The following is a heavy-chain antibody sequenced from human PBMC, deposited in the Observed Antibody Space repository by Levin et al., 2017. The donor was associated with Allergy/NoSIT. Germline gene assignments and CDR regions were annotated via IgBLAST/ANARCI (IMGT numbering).Heavy chain of an antibody. CDR2: ISYDGSNK. CDR3: AKDRRYSSSWYSVGRRWGADYYYYYGMDV. D-gene: IGHD6-13*01. Sequence: PGGSLRLSCAASGFTFSSYGMHWVRQAPGKGLEWVAVISYDGSNKYYADSVKGRFTISRDNSKNTLYLQMNSLRAEDTAVYYCAKDRRYSSSWYSVGRRWGADYYYYYGMDVWGQGTTVTVSS. V-gene: IGHV3-30*18. J-gene: IGHJ6*02. CDR1: GFTFSSYG.